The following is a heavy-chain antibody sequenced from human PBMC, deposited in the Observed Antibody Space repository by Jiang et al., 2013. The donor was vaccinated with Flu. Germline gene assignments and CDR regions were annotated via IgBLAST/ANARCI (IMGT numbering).Heavy chain of an antibody. CDR2: IYYSGSS. D-gene: IGHD4-23*01. CDR3: ARHKYLDYGGDSGAFDI. Sequence: GSGLVKPSQTLSLTCTVSGGSISSGGYYWSWIRQHPGKGPEWIGHIYYSGSSFYNPSLKSRATISVDTSKNQFSLRLSSVTAADTAVYYCARHKYLDYGGDSGAFDIWGQGTMATVSS. V-gene: IGHV4-31*03. CDR1: GGSISSGGYY. J-gene: IGHJ3*02.